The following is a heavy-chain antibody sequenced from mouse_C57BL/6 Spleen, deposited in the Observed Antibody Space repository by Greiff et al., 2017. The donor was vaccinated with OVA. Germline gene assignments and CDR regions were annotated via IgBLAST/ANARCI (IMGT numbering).Heavy chain of an antibody. CDR3: ARDKDDYYAMDY. CDR1: GFTFSSYA. V-gene: IGHV5-4*01. Sequence: EVKLVESGGGLVKPGGSLKLSCAASGFTFSSYAMSWVRQTPEKRLEWVATISDGGSYTYYPDNVKGRFTISRDSAKNNLYLQMSHLKSEDTAMYYCARDKDDYYAMDYWGQGTSVTVSS. J-gene: IGHJ4*01. CDR2: ISDGGSYT.